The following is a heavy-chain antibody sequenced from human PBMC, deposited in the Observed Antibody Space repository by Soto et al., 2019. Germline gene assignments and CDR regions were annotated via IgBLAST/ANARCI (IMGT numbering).Heavy chain of an antibody. CDR2: IVPIFGTA. V-gene: IGHV1-69*13. D-gene: IGHD1-26*01. CDR1: GGTLRNYA. J-gene: IGHJ4*02. CDR3: ASPFFGSYHAGFDY. Sequence: GAPLKGSCKGSGGTLRNYASSWGGQAPGQGLEWMGGIVPIFGTANYAQKFQGRVTITADESTSTAYMELSSLRSEDTAVYYCASPFFGSYHAGFDYWGQGTLVTVSS.